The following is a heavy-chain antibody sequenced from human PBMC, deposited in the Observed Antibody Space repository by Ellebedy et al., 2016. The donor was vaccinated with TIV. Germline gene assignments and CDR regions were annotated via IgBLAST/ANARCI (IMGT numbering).Heavy chain of an antibody. CDR1: GFTFSDYY. CDR2: ISSSGSTI. D-gene: IGHD3-22*01. CDR3: ARDLDIYYDSKRVSDAFDI. V-gene: IGHV3-11*01. Sequence: GESLKISXAASGFTFSDYYMSWIRQAPGKGLEWVSYISSSGSTIYYADSVKGRFTISRDNAKNSLYLQMNSLRAEDTAVYYCARDLDIYYDSKRVSDAFDIWGQGTMVTVSS. J-gene: IGHJ3*02.